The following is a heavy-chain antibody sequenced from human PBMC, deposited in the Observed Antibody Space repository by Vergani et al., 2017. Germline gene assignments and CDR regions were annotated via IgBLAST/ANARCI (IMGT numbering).Heavy chain of an antibody. V-gene: IGHV3-66*02. CDR2: IKSDGRT. J-gene: IGHJ4*01. CDR1: GFTFDDYA. Sequence: EVQLLESGGGLVQPGRSLRLSCAASGFTFDDYAMHWVRQAPGKGLEWVSVIKSDGRTSYAESVRGRFTISRDTSRNAVYLQMNILRVEDTGVYYCTRSECSGTTCYGHYFDLWGHGILVTVSS. CDR3: TRSECSGTTCYGHYFDL. D-gene: IGHD2-15*01.